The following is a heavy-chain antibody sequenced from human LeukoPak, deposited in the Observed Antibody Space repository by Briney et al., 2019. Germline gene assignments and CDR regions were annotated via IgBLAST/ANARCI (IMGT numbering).Heavy chain of an antibody. Sequence: PGGSLRLSCAASGFTFSSYGMHWVRQAPGKGLEWVAFIRYDGSNKYYADSVKGRFTISRDNSKNTLYLQMNSLRAEDTAVYYCAKDRRRAVAGTLGGYWGQGTLVTVSS. CDR3: AKDRRRAVAGTLGGY. J-gene: IGHJ4*02. V-gene: IGHV3-30*02. CDR2: IRYDGSNK. D-gene: IGHD6-19*01. CDR1: GFTFSSYG.